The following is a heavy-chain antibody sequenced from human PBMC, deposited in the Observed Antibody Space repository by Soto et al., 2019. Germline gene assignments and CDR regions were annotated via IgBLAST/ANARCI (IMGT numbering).Heavy chain of an antibody. Sequence: QVQLVQSGAEVKKPGASVKVSCKASGYTFTSYGISWVRQAPGQGLEWMGWISAYNGNTTYAQKLQVRVTMTTDTSPSTAYMELRILRSDDTAVYYGESGGWELLDFDYWGQGTLVTVSS. J-gene: IGHJ4*02. V-gene: IGHV1-18*01. CDR1: GYTFTSYG. CDR2: ISAYNGNT. D-gene: IGHD1-26*01. CDR3: ESGGWELLDFDY.